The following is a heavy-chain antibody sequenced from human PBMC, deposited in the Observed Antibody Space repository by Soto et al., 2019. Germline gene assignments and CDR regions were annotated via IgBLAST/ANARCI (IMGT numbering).Heavy chain of an antibody. CDR2: ISYDGSNK. V-gene: IGHV3-30*18. CDR1: GFTFSSYG. J-gene: IGHJ6*02. Sequence: QVQLVESGGGVVQPGRSLGLSCAASGFTFSSYGMHWVRHAPGKGLEWVAVISYDGSNKYYADSVKGRFTIARDNSKNTHYLQVHSLRVEETAVYYCAKDVVVVPAASGFYYFYGLDVWGQGTTVTVSS. D-gene: IGHD2-2*01. CDR3: AKDVVVVPAASGFYYFYGLDV.